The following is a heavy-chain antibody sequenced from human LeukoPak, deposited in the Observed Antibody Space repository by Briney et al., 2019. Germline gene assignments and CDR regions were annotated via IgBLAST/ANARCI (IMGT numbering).Heavy chain of an antibody. V-gene: IGHV4-39*01. CDR1: GGSFSGYY. D-gene: IGHD3-10*01. CDR3: ITMVRGVTYTFDY. CDR2: IYYSGST. Sequence: PSETLSLTCAVYGGSFSGYYWGWIRQPPGKGLEWIGSIYYSGSTYYNPSLKSRVTISVDTSKNQFSLKLSSVTAADTAVYYCITMVRGVTYTFDYWGQGTLVTVSS. J-gene: IGHJ4*02.